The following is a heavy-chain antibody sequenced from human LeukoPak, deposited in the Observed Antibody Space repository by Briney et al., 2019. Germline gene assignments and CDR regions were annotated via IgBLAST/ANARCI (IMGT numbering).Heavy chain of an antibody. D-gene: IGHD6-6*01. CDR2: MNPNSGNT. V-gene: IGHV1-8*01. J-gene: IGHJ4*02. CDR3: ARALGSSGGPLGY. CDR1: GYTFTSYD. Sequence: ASVKVSCKASGYTFTSYDINWVRQATGQGLEWMGWMNPNSGNTGYAQKFQGRVTMTTDTSTSTAYMELRSLRSDDTAVYYCARALGSSGGPLGYWGQGTLVTVSS.